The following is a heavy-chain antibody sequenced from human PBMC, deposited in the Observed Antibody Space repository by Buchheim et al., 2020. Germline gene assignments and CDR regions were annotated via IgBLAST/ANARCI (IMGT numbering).Heavy chain of an antibody. Sequence: EVQLVQSGAEVKKPGESLRISCKGSGYSFTSYWISWVRQMPGKGLEWMGRIDPSDSYTNYSPSFQGHVTISAAKSISTAYPQWSSRKASDTAMYYCARHFFGKQWLPDSNWFDPWGQGTL. D-gene: IGHD6-19*01. CDR2: IDPSDSYT. CDR3: ARHFFGKQWLPDSNWFDP. J-gene: IGHJ5*02. V-gene: IGHV5-10-1*03. CDR1: GYSFTSYW.